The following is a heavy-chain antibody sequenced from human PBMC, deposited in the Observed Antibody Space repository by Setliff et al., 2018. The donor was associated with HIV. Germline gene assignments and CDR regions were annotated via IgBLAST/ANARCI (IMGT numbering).Heavy chain of an antibody. CDR2: FYHSGST. V-gene: IGHV4-38-2*01. D-gene: IGHD3-3*01. CDR3: ARAPITIFGVMTIPVDFDY. J-gene: IGHJ4*02. CDR1: GYSISSGYY. Sequence: SSETLSLTCAVSGYSISSGYYWGWVRQPPEKGLEWIGSFYHSGSTYYNPSLKSRVTISVDTSKNQFSLKLSSVTAADTAVYYCARAPITIFGVMTIPVDFDYWGQGTPVTVSS.